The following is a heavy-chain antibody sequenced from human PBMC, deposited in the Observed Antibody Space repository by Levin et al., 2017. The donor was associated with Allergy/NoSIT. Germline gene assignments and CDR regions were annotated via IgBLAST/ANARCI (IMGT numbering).Heavy chain of an antibody. Sequence: GESLKISCAASGFTFNNDELNWVRQAPGKGLEWVSYISGSGDSIYYADSVKGRFTISRDNAKNSLYLQMNSLRAEDTAVYFCACCGSYLTTGFAYWCQGTLVTVSS. V-gene: IGHV3-48*03. J-gene: IGHJ4*02. CDR1: GFTFNNDE. CDR2: ISGSGDSI. CDR3: ACCGSYLTTGFAY. D-gene: IGHD1-26*01.